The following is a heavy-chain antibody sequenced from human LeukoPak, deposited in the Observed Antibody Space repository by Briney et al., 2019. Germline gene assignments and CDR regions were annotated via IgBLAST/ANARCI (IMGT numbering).Heavy chain of an antibody. V-gene: IGHV4-59*08. J-gene: IGHJ5*01. CDR2: IYISETT. CDR3: ARQYLYNWFDF. Sequence: PSETLSLTCSVSGGSIGDDYWGWIRQSPGSGLEWIGYIYISETTTYNPPLEGRVTISVDKAKNQVTLKLRSVTAADTAVYYCARQYLYNWFDFWGQGTLVIVSS. CDR1: GGSIGDDY.